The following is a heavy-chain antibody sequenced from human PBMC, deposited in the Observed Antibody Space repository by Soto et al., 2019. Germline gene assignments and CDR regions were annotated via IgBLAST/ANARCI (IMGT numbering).Heavy chain of an antibody. CDR2: IYYIGST. J-gene: IGHJ5*02. CDR3: AREGGPYYYDSSGYYPNSWFDP. Sequence: KSSETLSLTCTVSGGSISSGGYYWSWIRQHPGKGLEWIGYIYYIGSTYYNPSLKSRFTISVDTSKNQFSRKLSSVTAADTAVYYCAREGGPYYYDSSGYYPNSWFDPWGQGTLVTVSS. V-gene: IGHV4-31*03. D-gene: IGHD3-22*01. CDR1: GGSISSGGYY.